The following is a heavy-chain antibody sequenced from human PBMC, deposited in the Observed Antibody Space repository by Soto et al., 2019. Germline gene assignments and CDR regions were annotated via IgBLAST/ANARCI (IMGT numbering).Heavy chain of an antibody. CDR3: AKDGSYYDSPTESDY. J-gene: IGHJ4*02. CDR2: ISGSGGHT. V-gene: IGHV3-23*01. D-gene: IGHD3-22*01. CDR1: GFTFSSYT. Sequence: EVQLLESGGGSVQPGGSLRLSCAASGFTFSSYTMSWVRQAPGKGLEWVSAISGSGGHTYYADSVKGRFTISRDNSKNTLYLQMRSLRAEDTAVYNCAKDGSYYDSPTESDYWGQGTLVTVSS.